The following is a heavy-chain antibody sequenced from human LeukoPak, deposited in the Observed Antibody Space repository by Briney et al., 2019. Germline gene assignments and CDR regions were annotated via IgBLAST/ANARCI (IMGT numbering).Heavy chain of an antibody. CDR2: INPNSGDT. Sequence: VKVSCKASGYTFTGYHMHWVRQAPGQGLEWMGRINPNSGDTNYAQKFQGRVTMTRDTSISTAYMELSRLRSDDTAVYYCARDYCSSTSCLFDYWGQGTLVTVSS. CDR1: GYTFTGYH. V-gene: IGHV1-2*06. CDR3: ARDYCSSTSCLFDY. D-gene: IGHD2-2*01. J-gene: IGHJ4*02.